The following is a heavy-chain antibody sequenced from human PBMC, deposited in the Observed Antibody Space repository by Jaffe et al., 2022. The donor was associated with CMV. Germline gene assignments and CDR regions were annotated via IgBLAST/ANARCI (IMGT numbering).Heavy chain of an antibody. CDR2: ISSGSSNI. J-gene: IGHJ6*03. CDR1: AFTFSRFS. D-gene: IGHD1-1*01. V-gene: IGHV3-21*02. CDR3: ARAQGYNSVFPPRYRYYMDV. Sequence: EAQLVESGGGLVKPGGSLRLSCAASAFTFSRFSMHWVRQAPGKGLEWVSSISSGSSNIYYADSVEGRFTISRDNVQNTLYLQMNSLRAEDTAVYYCARAQGYNSVFPPRYRYYMDVWGKGAAVSVSS.